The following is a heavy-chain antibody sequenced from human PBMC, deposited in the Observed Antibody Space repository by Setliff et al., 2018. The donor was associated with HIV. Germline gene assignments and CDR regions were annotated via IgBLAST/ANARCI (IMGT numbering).Heavy chain of an antibody. J-gene: IGHJ5*02. D-gene: IGHD5-12*01. V-gene: IGHV1-69*06. CDR2: IIPLLGTP. CDR1: GGSFRNYA. CDR3: ARDQATGYEKVWFSWIDP. Sequence: SVKVSCKASGGSFRNYAINWVRQAPGQGLEWMGGIIPLLGTPNYAHKFQGRVTITADKYSSTVYMELSSLRFEDTATYYCARDQATGYEKVWFSWIDPWGQGTLVTVSS.